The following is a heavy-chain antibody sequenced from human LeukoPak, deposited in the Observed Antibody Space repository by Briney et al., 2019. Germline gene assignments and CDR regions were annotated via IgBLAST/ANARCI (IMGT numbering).Heavy chain of an antibody. Sequence: TASETLSLTCIVSDGSISSFSYYWGWIRQPPGKGLEWIGSIDYSGSSYYNPSLKSRVTISVDTSKNQFSLKLSSVTAADTAVYYCARGVARSSKFHFSYYFDYWGQGTLVTVSS. CDR3: ARGVARSSKFHFSYYFDY. J-gene: IGHJ4*02. CDR1: DGSISSFSYY. V-gene: IGHV4-39*07. CDR2: IDYSGSS. D-gene: IGHD6-6*01.